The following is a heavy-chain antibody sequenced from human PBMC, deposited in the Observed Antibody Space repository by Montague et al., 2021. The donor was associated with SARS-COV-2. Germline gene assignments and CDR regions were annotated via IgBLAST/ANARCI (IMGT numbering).Heavy chain of an antibody. CDR3: ACGDENGSGYMDV. D-gene: IGHD1-26*01. CDR2: ISHCGST. V-gene: IGHV4-34*01. Sequence: SETLSLTCAVFNGSFSSFYWNWIRQPPGKGLEWIGEISHCGSTXXXSSXXSRVTISVDTSKKQFSLNLRSVTAADTAVYYCACGDENGSGYMDVWGKGTTVTVSS. CDR1: NGSFSSFY. J-gene: IGHJ6*03.